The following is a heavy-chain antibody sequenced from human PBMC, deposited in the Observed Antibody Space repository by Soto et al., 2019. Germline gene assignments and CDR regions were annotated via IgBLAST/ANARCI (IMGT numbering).Heavy chain of an antibody. CDR3: ARDLNSGSYYWGGAFDI. V-gene: IGHV3-33*08. CDR1: GFTFSSYG. D-gene: IGHD1-26*01. Sequence: GGSLRLSCAASGFTFSSYGMHWVRQAPGKGLEWVAVIWYDGSNKYYADSVKGRFTISRDNSKNTLYLQMNSLRAEGTAVYYCARDLNSGSYYWGGAFDIWGQGTMVTVSS. CDR2: IWYDGSNK. J-gene: IGHJ3*02.